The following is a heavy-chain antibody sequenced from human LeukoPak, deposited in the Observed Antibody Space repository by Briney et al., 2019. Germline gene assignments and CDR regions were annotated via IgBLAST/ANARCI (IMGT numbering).Heavy chain of an antibody. CDR2: IIPILGIA. CDR1: GGTFSSYA. V-gene: IGHV1-69*04. Sequence: ASVKVSCKASGGTFSSYAISWVRQAPGQGLEWMGRIIPILGIANYAQKFQGKVTITADKSTSTAYMELSSLRSEDTAVYYCARVVAGTANWFDPWGQGTLVTVPS. D-gene: IGHD6-19*01. CDR3: ARVVAGTANWFDP. J-gene: IGHJ5*02.